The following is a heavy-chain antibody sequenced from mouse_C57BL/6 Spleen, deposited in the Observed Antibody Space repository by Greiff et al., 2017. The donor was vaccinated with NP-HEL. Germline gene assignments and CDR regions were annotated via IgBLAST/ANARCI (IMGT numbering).Heavy chain of an antibody. D-gene: IGHD2-3*01. J-gene: IGHJ4*01. V-gene: IGHV1-55*01. Sequence: QVQLQQPGAELVKPGASVKMSCTASGYTFTSYWITWVKQRPGQGLDWIGDLCPGSGSTNYNEKFKSKATLTVDTSSSTAYMQLSSLTSEDSAVYYWAMGWLLRAMDYWGQGTSVTVSS. CDR1: GYTFTSYW. CDR2: LCPGSGST. CDR3: AMGWLLRAMDY.